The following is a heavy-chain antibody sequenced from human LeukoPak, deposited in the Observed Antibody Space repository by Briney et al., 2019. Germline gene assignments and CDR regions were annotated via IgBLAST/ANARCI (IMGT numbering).Heavy chain of an antibody. D-gene: IGHD3-9*01. CDR1: GGSISSSNW. Sequence: SETLSLTCAISGGSISSSNWWTWVRQPPGKGLEWVGEIYLRGNTNYNPSLKSRVTISVDTSKNQFSLKLSSVTAADTAVYYCARAVQFVLRYSTAPPLPEFDYWGQGTLVTVSS. CDR3: ARAVQFVLRYSTAPPLPEFDY. J-gene: IGHJ4*02. V-gene: IGHV4-4*02. CDR2: IYLRGNT.